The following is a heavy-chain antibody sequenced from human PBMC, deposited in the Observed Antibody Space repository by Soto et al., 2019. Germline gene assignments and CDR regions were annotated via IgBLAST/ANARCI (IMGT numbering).Heavy chain of an antibody. CDR2: ISGSGGST. J-gene: IGHJ4*02. CDR1: GFTFSSYA. D-gene: IGHD2-15*01. CDR3: AKDASPGYCSGGSCYSRPYYFDY. V-gene: IGHV3-23*01. Sequence: PGGSLRLSCAASGFTFSSYAMSWVRQAPGKGLEWVSAISGSGGSTYYADSVKGRFTISRDNSKNTLYLQMNSLRAEDTAVYYCAKDASPGYCSGGSCYSRPYYFDYWGQGTLVTVSS.